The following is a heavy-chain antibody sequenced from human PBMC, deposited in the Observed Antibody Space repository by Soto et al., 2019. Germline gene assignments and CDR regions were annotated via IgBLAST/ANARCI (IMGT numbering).Heavy chain of an antibody. J-gene: IGHJ5*02. Sequence: GGSLRLSCAASGFTFSSYSMNWVRQAPGKGLEWVSYISSSSSTIYYADSVKGRFTISRDNAKNSLYLQMNSLRDEDTAVYYCARDGYYYDSSGYSNWLDPWGQGTLVTVSS. V-gene: IGHV3-48*02. CDR1: GFTFSSYS. CDR3: ARDGYYYDSSGYSNWLDP. D-gene: IGHD3-22*01. CDR2: ISSSSSTI.